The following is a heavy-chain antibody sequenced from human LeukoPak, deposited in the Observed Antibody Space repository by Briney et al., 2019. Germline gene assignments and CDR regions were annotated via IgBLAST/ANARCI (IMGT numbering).Heavy chain of an antibody. V-gene: IGHV3-7*03. CDR2: IKRDGSEK. Sequence: GGSLRLSCAASGFTFNSYWMNWVRQAPGKGLEWVANIKRDGSEKYYVDSVKGRFTISRDNAKNSLDLQMNSLRVEDTAVYYCARLGPASSGWPESFDYWGQGTLVTVST. D-gene: IGHD6-19*01. CDR3: ARLGPASSGWPESFDY. CDR1: GFTFNSYW. J-gene: IGHJ4*01.